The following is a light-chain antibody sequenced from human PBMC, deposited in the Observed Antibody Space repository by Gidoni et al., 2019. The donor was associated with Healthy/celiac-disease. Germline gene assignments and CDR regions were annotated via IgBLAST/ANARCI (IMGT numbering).Light chain of an antibody. J-gene: IGKJ1*01. CDR3: QQSYSTPWT. Sequence: LSASVGDRVTITCRASQSISSYLNWYQQKPGKAPKLLIYAASSLQSGVPSRFSGSGAGTDFTLTISSLQPEDFATYYCQQSYSTPWTFGQGTKVEIK. CDR2: AAS. CDR1: QSISSY. V-gene: IGKV1-39*01.